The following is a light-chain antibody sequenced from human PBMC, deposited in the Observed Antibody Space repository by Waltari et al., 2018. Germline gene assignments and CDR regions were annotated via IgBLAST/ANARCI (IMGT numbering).Light chain of an antibody. CDR1: SSDVGGYNY. J-gene: IGLJ2*01. CDR3: SAYISSSTLEL. Sequence: QSALTQPASVSGSPGQSITISCTGTSSDVGGYNYVSWYQQHPGKTPKLMIFDVNNRPSRVSNCFAGSKSGSTASLTIAGVQAEDEADYYCSAYISSSTLELFGGGTRLTVL. CDR2: DVN. V-gene: IGLV2-14*03.